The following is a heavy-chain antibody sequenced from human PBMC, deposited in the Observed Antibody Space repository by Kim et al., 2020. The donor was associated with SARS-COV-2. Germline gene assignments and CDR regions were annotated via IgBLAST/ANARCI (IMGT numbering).Heavy chain of an antibody. J-gene: IGHJ4*02. CDR1: GGSISSYY. V-gene: IGHV4-59*13. CDR3: ARAAYSSSWSFDY. CDR2: IYYSGST. D-gene: IGHD6-13*01. Sequence: GSLSLTCTVSGGSISSYYWSWIRQPPGKGLEWIGYIYYSGSTNYNPSLKSRVTISVDTSKNQFSLKLSSVTAADTAVYYCARAAYSSSWSFDYLGQGTL.